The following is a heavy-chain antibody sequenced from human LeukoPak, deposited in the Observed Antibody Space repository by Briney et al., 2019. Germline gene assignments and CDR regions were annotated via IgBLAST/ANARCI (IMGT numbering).Heavy chain of an antibody. J-gene: IGHJ6*03. CDR2: ISGSGGST. Sequence: GESLKISCKGSGFTFSSYAMSWVRQAPGKGLEWVSAISGSGGSTYSPDSVKGRFTISRDNSKHPLTLHMNSLRAEHTAVYYCAKSSSGVGVYYIDVWGKGTTVTVSS. CDR3: AKSSSGVGVYYIDV. V-gene: IGHV3-23*01. CDR1: GFTFSSYA. D-gene: IGHD1-26*01.